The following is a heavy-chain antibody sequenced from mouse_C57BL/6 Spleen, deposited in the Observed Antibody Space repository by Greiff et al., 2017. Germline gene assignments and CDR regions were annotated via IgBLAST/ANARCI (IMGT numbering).Heavy chain of an antibody. J-gene: IGHJ4*01. CDR1: GYTFTSYG. CDR2: IYPRSGNT. V-gene: IGHV1-81*01. D-gene: IGHD4-1*01. CDR3: ARWGTGTDGDYAMDY. Sequence: QVQLQQSGAELARPGASVKLSCKASGYTFTSYGISWVKQRTGQGLEWIGEIYPRSGNTYYNEKFKGKATLTADKSSSTAYMELRSLTSEDSAGDFCARWGTGTDGDYAMDYWGQGTSVTVSS.